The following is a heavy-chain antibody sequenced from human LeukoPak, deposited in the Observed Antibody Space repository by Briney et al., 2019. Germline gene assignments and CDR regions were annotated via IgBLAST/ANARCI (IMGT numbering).Heavy chain of an antibody. J-gene: IGHJ4*02. V-gene: IGHV1-69-2*01. CDR3: ATSKYSGNHPLDY. D-gene: IGHD1-26*01. CDR1: GYTFTDSY. Sequence: ASVKVSCKPSGYTFTDSYMHWVQQAPGKGLEWMGRVDPENGEIVYAKKFQGRVTITADTSTDTAYMELGSLRSEDTAVYYCATSKYSGNHPLDYWGQGNLVTVSS. CDR2: VDPENGEI.